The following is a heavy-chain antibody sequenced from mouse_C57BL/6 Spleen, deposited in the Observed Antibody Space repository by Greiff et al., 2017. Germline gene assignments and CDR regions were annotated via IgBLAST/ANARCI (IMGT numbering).Heavy chain of an antibody. CDR3: TPRYYYGSSYFDY. CDR2: IDPETGGT. V-gene: IGHV1-15*01. CDR1: GYTFTDYE. Sequence: VQLQQSGAELVRPGASVTLSCKASGYTFTDYEMHWVKQTPVPGLEWIGAIDPETGGTAYNQKFKGKAILTADKSSSTAYMGLRSLTSEDSAVYYCTPRYYYGSSYFDYWGQGTTLTVSS. J-gene: IGHJ2*01. D-gene: IGHD1-1*01.